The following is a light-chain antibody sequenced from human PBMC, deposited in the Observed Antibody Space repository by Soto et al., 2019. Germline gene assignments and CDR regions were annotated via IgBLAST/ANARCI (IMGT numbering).Light chain of an antibody. J-gene: IGKJ1*01. V-gene: IGKV1-39*01. Sequence: DTQMTQSPSSLSASVRDRVTITCRASQSISSYLNWYQQKPGKAPKLLIYAASSLQSGVPSRFSGSGSATDFTLTVSSLQPEDFATYFCQQSYSTPRTFGQGTKVDIK. CDR2: AAS. CDR3: QQSYSTPRT. CDR1: QSISSY.